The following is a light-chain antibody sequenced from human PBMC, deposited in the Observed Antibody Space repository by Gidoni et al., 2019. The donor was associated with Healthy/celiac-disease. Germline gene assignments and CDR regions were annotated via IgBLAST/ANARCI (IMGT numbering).Light chain of an antibody. CDR1: QSISSY. J-gene: IGKJ5*01. CDR3: QQRYSTPPIT. Sequence: DTQMTKSLSSLSASVGARVTITCRASQSISSYLHWYQQKPGKAPKLLIYAASSLQSGVPSRFIGSGSGTDFTLTISSLQPEDFATYYCQQRYSTPPITFGQGTRLEIK. V-gene: IGKV1-39*01. CDR2: AAS.